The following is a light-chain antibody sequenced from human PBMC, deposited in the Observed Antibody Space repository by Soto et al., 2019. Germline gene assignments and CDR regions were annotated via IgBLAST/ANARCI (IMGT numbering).Light chain of an antibody. V-gene: IGKV3-11*01. J-gene: IGKJ5*01. CDR1: QSVSTF. CDR3: QQRSIWPT. CDR2: DAS. Sequence: EIVLTQSPATLSLSPGERATLSCRASQSVSTFLAWYQQKPGQAPRLLIYDASSRATGIPARFSGSGSGTDFTLTISSLEPEDFAVYYCQQRSIWPTFGQGTRLEIK.